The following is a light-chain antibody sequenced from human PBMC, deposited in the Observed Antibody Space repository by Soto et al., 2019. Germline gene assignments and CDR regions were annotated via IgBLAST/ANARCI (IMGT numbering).Light chain of an antibody. CDR2: GAS. V-gene: IGKV3-11*01. CDR1: QSLGSD. CDR3: QQRSNWPPIT. Sequence: EIVMTQSPGTLSLSPGDTATLSCRASQSLGSDLAWYQQKPGQAPRLLIYGASSRATGIPDRFSGSGSGTDFTLTISSLEPEDFAVYYCQQRSNWPPITFGQGTRLEIK. J-gene: IGKJ5*01.